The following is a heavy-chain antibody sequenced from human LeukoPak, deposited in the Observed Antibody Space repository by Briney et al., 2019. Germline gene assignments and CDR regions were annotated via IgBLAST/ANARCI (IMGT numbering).Heavy chain of an antibody. J-gene: IGHJ4*02. D-gene: IGHD4-17*01. V-gene: IGHV4-31*03. CDR1: GGSIGSGGYY. CDR2: IYYSGST. CDR3: ARVPYTTVTTPYYFDY. Sequence: PSQTLSLTCTVSGGSIGSGGYYWSWIRQHPGKGLEWIGYIYYSGSTYYNPSLKSRVTISVDTSKNQFSLKLSSVTAADTAVYYCARVPYTTVTTPYYFDYWGQGTLVTVSS.